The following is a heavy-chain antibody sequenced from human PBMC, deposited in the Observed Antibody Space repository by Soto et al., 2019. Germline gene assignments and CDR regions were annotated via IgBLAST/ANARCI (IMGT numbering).Heavy chain of an antibody. CDR3: ARTAAARKYYYGMDV. D-gene: IGHD6-13*01. Sequence: PGESLKLSCKGSGYSFTSYWIVWVRQMPGKGLECMGIIYPGDSDTRYSPSFQGQVTISADKSISTAYLQWSSLKASDTAMYFCARTAAARKYYYGMDVWXQGTTVTVSS. CDR1: GYSFTSYW. CDR2: IYPGDSDT. J-gene: IGHJ6*02. V-gene: IGHV5-51*01.